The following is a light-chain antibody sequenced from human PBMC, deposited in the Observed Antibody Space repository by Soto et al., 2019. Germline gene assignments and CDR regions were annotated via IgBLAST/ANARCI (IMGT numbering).Light chain of an antibody. CDR1: QSVSSSY. CDR2: GAS. J-gene: IGKJ1*01. Sequence: EIVLTQSPGTLSLSPGERATLSCRTSQSVSSSYLAWYQQKPGQAPRLFIYGASSRATGIPGRFSGSGSGTDFTLTISRLEPEDFAVYYCQQYGSSPQTFGQGTKLDIK. V-gene: IGKV3-20*01. CDR3: QQYGSSPQT.